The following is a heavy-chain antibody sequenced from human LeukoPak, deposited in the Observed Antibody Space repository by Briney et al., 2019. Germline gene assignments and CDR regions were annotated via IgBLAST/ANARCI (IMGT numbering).Heavy chain of an antibody. CDR3: AKARAYSSSWSHYFDY. V-gene: IGHV3-23*01. J-gene: IGHJ4*02. CDR2: ISGSGGGT. Sequence: PGGSLRLSCAASGFTFSSCAMSWVRPAPGKGLEWVSTISGSGGGTYYADSVNGRFTISRDNSKNTLYLQMNSLRAEDTAVYYCAKARAYSSSWSHYFDYWGQGTLVTVSS. D-gene: IGHD6-13*01. CDR1: GFTFSSCA.